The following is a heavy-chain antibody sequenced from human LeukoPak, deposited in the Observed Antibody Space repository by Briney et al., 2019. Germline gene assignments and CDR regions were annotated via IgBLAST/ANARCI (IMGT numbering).Heavy chain of an antibody. CDR1: GGSISSYY. CDR2: VYYTGST. V-gene: IGHV4-59*01. D-gene: IGHD4-23*01. Sequence: PSETLSLTCTVSGGSISSYYWSWIRQPPGKGLEWIGYVYYTGSTNYNPSLKSRVTISVDTSKNQFSLQLSSVTAADTAVYYCARVGFGNTPHPIDYWGQGTLVTVSS. J-gene: IGHJ4*02. CDR3: ARVGFGNTPHPIDY.